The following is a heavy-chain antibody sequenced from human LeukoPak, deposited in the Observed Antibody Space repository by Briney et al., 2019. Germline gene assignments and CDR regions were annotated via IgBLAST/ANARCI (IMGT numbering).Heavy chain of an antibody. D-gene: IGHD6-19*01. CDR1: GGSISIYY. CDR3: ARSYSSGWSDY. Sequence: SETLSLTCTVSGGSISIYYWSWIRQPPGKGLEWIGYIYPSGITNYNPSLKSRVTMSVDTSRNQFSLKLSSVTAADTAVYYCARSYSSGWSDYWGQGALVTVSS. CDR2: IYPSGIT. V-gene: IGHV4-4*09. J-gene: IGHJ4*02.